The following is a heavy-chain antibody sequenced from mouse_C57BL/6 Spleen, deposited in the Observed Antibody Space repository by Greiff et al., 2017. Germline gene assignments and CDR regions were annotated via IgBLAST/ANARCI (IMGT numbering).Heavy chain of an antibody. CDR1: GFSLTSYA. J-gene: IGHJ4*01. CDR2: IWTGGGT. Sequence: VQLQESGPGLVAPSQSLSITCTVSGFSLTSYAISWVRQPPGKGLEWLGVIWTGGGTNYNSALKSRLSISKDNSKSQVFLKINSLQTDDTARYYCARNYGTPTYAMDYWGQGTSVTVSS. D-gene: IGHD2-1*01. CDR3: ARNYGTPTYAMDY. V-gene: IGHV2-9-1*01.